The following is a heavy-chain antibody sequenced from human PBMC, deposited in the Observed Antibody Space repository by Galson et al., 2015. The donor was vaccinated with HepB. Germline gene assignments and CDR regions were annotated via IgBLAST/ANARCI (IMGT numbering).Heavy chain of an antibody. J-gene: IGHJ6*02. Sequence: SLRLSCAASGFTFSSYAMHWVRQAPGKGLEWVAVISYDGSNKYYADSVKGRFTISRDNSKNTLYLQMNSLRAEDTAVYYCARDRVRYSYGPGGHGMDVWGQGTTVTVSS. V-gene: IGHV3-30-3*01. CDR1: GFTFSSYA. CDR3: ARDRVRYSYGPGGHGMDV. CDR2: ISYDGSNK. D-gene: IGHD5-18*01.